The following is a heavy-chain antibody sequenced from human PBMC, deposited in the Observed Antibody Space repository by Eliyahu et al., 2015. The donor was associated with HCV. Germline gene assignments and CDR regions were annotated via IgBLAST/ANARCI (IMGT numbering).Heavy chain of an antibody. CDR2: SIPTLGIA. Sequence: QVRLVQSGAEVKRSGSSVXVSCXXYGGLXXXYTISWLRQAPGQGLDCIGRSIPTLGIAAYASKFQGRVTITADKSTSSVYMQLTSLTYEDTALYFCARDRQGVTSKYHYFDVWGQGTLASVS. D-gene: IGHD4-17*01. J-gene: IGHJ4*02. CDR3: ARDRQGVTSKYHYFDV. CDR1: GGLXXXYT. V-gene: IGHV1-69*04.